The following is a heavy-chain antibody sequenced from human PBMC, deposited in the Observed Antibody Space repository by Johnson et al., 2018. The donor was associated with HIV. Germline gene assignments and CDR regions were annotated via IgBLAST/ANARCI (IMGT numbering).Heavy chain of an antibody. V-gene: IGHV3-NL1*01. CDR1: GFTFSSYG. D-gene: IGHD6-13*01. Sequence: VQVLESGGGVVQPGRSLRLSCAASGFTFSSYGMHWVRQAPGKGLEWVSVIFRGGSTYYADSVKGRFTISRDNSKNTLYLQMNSLRAEDTAVYYCAAQRLSSSWYDDAFDIWGQGTMVTVSS. J-gene: IGHJ3*02. CDR3: AAQRLSSSWYDDAFDI. CDR2: IFRGGST.